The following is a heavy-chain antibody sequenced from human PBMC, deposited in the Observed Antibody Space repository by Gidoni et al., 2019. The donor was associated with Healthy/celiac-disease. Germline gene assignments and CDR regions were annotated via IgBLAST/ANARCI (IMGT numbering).Heavy chain of an antibody. D-gene: IGHD4-17*01. J-gene: IGHJ5*02. V-gene: IGHV3-9*01. CDR1: GFTFDDYA. CDR3: AKDMAGYGDYTNWFDP. CDR2: ISWNSGSI. Sequence: EVQLVESGGGLVQPGRSLSLSCAASGFTFDDYAMHWVRQAPGKCLEWVSGISWNSGSIGYADSVKGRFTISRDNAKNSLYLQMNSLRAEDTALYYCAKDMAGYGDYTNWFDPWGQGTLVTVS.